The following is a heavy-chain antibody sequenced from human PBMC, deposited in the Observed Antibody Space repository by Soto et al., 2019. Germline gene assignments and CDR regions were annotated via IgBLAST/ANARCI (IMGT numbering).Heavy chain of an antibody. CDR1: CGSFIGYY. V-gene: IGHV4-34*01. D-gene: IGHD6-19*01. CDR2: INHSGST. Sequence: SETLSLTCAFYCGSFIGYYWSWIRQPPGKGLEWIGEINHSGSTNYNPSLKSRVTISVDTSKNQFSLKLSSVTAADTAVYYCARTGYSSGWYKAAFDIWGQGTMVTVSS. CDR3: ARTGYSSGWYKAAFDI. J-gene: IGHJ3*02.